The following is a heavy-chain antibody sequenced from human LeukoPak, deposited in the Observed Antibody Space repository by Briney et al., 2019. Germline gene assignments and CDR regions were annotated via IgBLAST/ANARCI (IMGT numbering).Heavy chain of an antibody. Sequence: GGSLRLSCAASGFTFSTYWMHWVRQSPGKGLEWVSRINSDGSRTGYADSVKGRFTISRDNAKNTLYLQMNTLRAEDTALYYCAGAGPSGASYYSAWAQGTLVTVSS. CDR2: INSDGSRT. CDR3: AGAGPSGASYYSA. CDR1: GFTFSTYW. V-gene: IGHV3-74*01. J-gene: IGHJ5*02. D-gene: IGHD2-15*01.